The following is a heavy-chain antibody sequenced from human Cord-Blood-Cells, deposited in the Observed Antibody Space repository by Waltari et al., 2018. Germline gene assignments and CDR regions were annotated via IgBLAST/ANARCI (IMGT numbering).Heavy chain of an antibody. CDR1: GGSFSGYY. Sequence: QVQLQQWGAGLLKPSETLSLTCAVYGGSFSGYYWSWIRQPPGKGLEWNGEINHSGSTNYNPSLKRRVTISVDTSKNQFSLKLSSVTAADTAVYYCARKRWGFFDYWGQGTLVTVSS. D-gene: IGHD3-16*01. CDR3: ARKRWGFFDY. J-gene: IGHJ4*02. CDR2: INHSGST. V-gene: IGHV4-34*01.